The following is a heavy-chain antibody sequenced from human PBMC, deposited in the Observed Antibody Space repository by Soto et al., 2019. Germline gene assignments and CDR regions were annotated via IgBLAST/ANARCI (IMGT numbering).Heavy chain of an antibody. J-gene: IGHJ3*02. CDR1: GFTFSSYA. Sequence: GGSLRLSCAASGFTFSSYAMSWVRQAPGKGLEWVSAISGSGGSTYYADSVKGRFTISRDNSKNTLYLQMNSLRAEDTAVYYCAKGDPGDLEAGGAFGIWGQGTMVTVSS. D-gene: IGHD7-27*01. CDR3: AKGDPGDLEAGGAFGI. V-gene: IGHV3-23*01. CDR2: ISGSGGST.